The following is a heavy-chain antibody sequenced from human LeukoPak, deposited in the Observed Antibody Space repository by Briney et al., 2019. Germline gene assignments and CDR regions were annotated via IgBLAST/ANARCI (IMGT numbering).Heavy chain of an antibody. CDR2: IKASGDGT. CDR3: GRDPNGDYVGAFDFQR. Sequence: GGSLRLSCAASGFTFTNYAMTWVRQAPGKGLEWVSSIKASGDGTYYADSVKGRFTISRDNYRNSLYLQMDSLRTEDTAVYYCGRDPNGDYVGAFDFQRWGQGTLVTVSS. CDR1: GFTFTNYA. J-gene: IGHJ1*01. D-gene: IGHD4-17*01. V-gene: IGHV3-23*01.